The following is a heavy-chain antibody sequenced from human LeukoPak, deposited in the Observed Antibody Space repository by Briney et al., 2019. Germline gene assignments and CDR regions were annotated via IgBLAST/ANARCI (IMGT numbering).Heavy chain of an antibody. CDR2: INPNSGGT. Sequence: ASVKVSCKASGYTFTGYYMHWVRQAPGQGLEWMGWINPNSGGTNYAQKFQGRVTMTRDTSISTAYTELSRLRSDDTAVYYCARDLGVVGATTSFWFDPWGQGTLDTVSS. D-gene: IGHD1-26*01. J-gene: IGHJ5*02. CDR1: GYTFTGYY. CDR3: ARDLGVVGATTSFWFDP. V-gene: IGHV1-2*02.